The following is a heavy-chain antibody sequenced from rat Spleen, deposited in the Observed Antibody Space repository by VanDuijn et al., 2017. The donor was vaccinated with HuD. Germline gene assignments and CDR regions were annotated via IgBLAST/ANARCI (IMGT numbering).Heavy chain of an antibody. D-gene: IGHD5-1*01. CDR2: ITPSGNYT. CDR1: GFTFSNYG. Sequence: EVQLVESGGGLVQPGGSLKLSCAASGFTFSNYGMNWVRQAPTKGLEWVASITPSGNYTYYRDSVKGRFTISKDNAKSTLYLQMDSLRSEDTATYYCATTPGRPFAYWGQGTLVTVSS. J-gene: IGHJ3*01. CDR3: ATTPGRPFAY. V-gene: IGHV5-19*01.